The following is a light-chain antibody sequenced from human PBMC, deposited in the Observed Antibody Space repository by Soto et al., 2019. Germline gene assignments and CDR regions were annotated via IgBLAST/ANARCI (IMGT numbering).Light chain of an antibody. V-gene: IGKV3-15*01. Sequence: DILMMQSPATLSLSLGDRATLTCRASQSINSNLDWYQQKPGQAPRLLIYRASTRATGVPARFTGSESGSEFTLTISGLQSEDFAVYYCQQGYSWPFTFGQGTRLEI. J-gene: IGKJ2*01. CDR2: RAS. CDR3: QQGYSWPFT. CDR1: QSINSN.